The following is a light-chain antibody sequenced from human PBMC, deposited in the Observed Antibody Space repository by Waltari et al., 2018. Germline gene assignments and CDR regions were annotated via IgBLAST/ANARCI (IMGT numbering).Light chain of an antibody. V-gene: IGLV3-19*01. CDR2: GKN. Sequence: SSDLTQDPAVSVALGQTVRITCQGDILRTYYGTWCLQKPGQPPELVIYGKNNRPSWIPARFSASSSGNTASLIITGAQAEDEADYYCSSRELSGHVVFGGGTRLTVL. CDR1: ILRTYY. J-gene: IGLJ2*01. CDR3: SSRELSGHVV.